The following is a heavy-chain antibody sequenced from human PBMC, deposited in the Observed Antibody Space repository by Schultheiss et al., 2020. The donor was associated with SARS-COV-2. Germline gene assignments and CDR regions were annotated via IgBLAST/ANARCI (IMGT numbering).Heavy chain of an antibody. CDR3: ARDDFWSGYCFDY. V-gene: IGHV4-38-2*02. Sequence: GSLRLSCAASGFTFSSYSMNWVRQAPGKGLEWIGSIYHSGSTYYNPSLKSRVTISVDTSKNQFSLKLSSVTAADTAVYYCARDDFWSGYCFDYWGQGTLVTVSS. D-gene: IGHD3-3*01. J-gene: IGHJ4*02. CDR1: GFTFSSYS. CDR2: IYHSGST.